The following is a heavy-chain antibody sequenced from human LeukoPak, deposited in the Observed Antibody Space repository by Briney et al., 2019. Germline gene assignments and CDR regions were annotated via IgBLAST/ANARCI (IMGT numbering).Heavy chain of an antibody. J-gene: IGHJ4*02. V-gene: IGHV4-34*01. CDR3: ARGYDRGSDYFDY. Sequence: SETLSLTCAVSGGSFSGYYWSWLRQPPGKGLEWIGEINHSGSTNYNPSLKSRVTISVDTSKNQFSLKLSSVTAADTAVYYCARGYDRGSDYFDYWGQGTLGTVSS. CDR1: GGSFSGYY. CDR2: INHSGST. D-gene: IGHD3-22*01.